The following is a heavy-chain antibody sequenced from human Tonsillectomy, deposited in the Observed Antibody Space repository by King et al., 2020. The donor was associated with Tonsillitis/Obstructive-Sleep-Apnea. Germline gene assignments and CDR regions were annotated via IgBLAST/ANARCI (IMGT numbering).Heavy chain of an antibody. Sequence: QLVQSGGGVVQPGRSLRLSCAASGFTFSGYAIHWVRQAPGKGLEWVALISYDGSNKYYADSVKGRFTISRDNSKNTLNLQMNSLRAEDTAVYYCVRDYYDSSGYSGGIDYWGQGTLVTVSS. CDR2: ISYDGSNK. CDR1: GFTFSGYA. V-gene: IGHV3-30*04. J-gene: IGHJ4*02. CDR3: VRDYYDSSGYSGGIDY. D-gene: IGHD3-22*01.